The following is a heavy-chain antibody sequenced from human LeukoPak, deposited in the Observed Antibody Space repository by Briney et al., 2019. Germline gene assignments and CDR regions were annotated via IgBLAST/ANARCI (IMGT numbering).Heavy chain of an antibody. CDR1: GFTFSSYW. J-gene: IGHJ6*02. D-gene: IGHD4-17*01. V-gene: IGHV3-7*05. Sequence: GGSLRLSCAASGFTFSSYWMSWVRQAPGKGLEWVASIKQDGSEKYYVDSVKGRFTISRDNAKNSLYLQMNSLRAEDTAVYYCARTDYGDYVESLGYYGMDVWGQGTTVTVSS. CDR3: ARTDYGDYVESLGYYGMDV. CDR2: IKQDGSEK.